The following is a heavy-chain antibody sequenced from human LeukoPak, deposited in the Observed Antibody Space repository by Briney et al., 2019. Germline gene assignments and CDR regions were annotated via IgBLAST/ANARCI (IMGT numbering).Heavy chain of an antibody. CDR3: AGGRTDIVVVPATLRNYYFDY. V-gene: IGHV1-18*01. J-gene: IGHJ4*02. CDR2: INAYSGNT. D-gene: IGHD2-2*01. CDR1: GYTFTSYG. Sequence: ASVKVSCKASGYTFTSYGISWVRQAPGQGLEWMGWINAYSGNTNYAQMLQGRVTMTTDASTSTAYMELSSLRSEDTAVYYCAGGRTDIVVVPATLRNYYFDYWGQGTLVTVSS.